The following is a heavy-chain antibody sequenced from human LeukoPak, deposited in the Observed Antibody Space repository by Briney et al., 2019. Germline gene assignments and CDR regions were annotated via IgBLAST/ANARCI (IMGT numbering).Heavy chain of an antibody. Sequence: EASVKVSCKASGYTFTSYGISWVRQAPGQGLEWMGWISAYNGNTNYAQKLQGRVTMTTDTSTSTAYMELRSLRSDDTAVYYCARERESSSWPSYYYHYGMDVWGKGTTVTVSS. V-gene: IGHV1-18*04. J-gene: IGHJ6*04. CDR3: ARERESSSWPSYYYHYGMDV. CDR1: GYTFTSYG. CDR2: ISAYNGNT. D-gene: IGHD6-13*01.